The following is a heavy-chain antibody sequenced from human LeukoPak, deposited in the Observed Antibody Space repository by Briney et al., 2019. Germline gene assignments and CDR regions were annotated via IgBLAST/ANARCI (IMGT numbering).Heavy chain of an antibody. CDR2: ITGGNGNT. CDR3: ATFVGSTIN. Sequence: GASVKVSCKASGYSFSTYAVHWVRQAPGQGLEWMGWITGGNGNTKYSQKFQGRVTITRDTSASTGYIELSSLTSEDTAVYYCATFVGSTINWGQGTLVTVSS. J-gene: IGHJ4*02. V-gene: IGHV1-3*01. D-gene: IGHD1-26*01. CDR1: GYSFSTYA.